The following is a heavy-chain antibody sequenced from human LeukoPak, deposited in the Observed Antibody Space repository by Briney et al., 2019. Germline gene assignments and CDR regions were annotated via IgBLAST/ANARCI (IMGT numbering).Heavy chain of an antibody. CDR3: AKRIDPRYYYYGLDV. V-gene: IGHV3-23*01. J-gene: IGHJ6*02. Sequence: GGSLRLSCAASGRTFSSNAMTWVRQAPGKGLEWVSSISGSGDSTYYADSVKGRFTISRDNSKNTLYPQMNSLRAEDTAVYYCAKRIDPRYYYYGLDVWGQGTTVTVSS. CDR1: GRTFSSNA. CDR2: ISGSGDST. D-gene: IGHD2-15*01.